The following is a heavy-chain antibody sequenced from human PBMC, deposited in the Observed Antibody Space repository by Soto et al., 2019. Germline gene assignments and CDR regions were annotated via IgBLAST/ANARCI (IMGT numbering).Heavy chain of an antibody. V-gene: IGHV4-61*01. CDR2: LYYTGTT. J-gene: IGHJ6*02. Sequence: QVQLQESGPRLVKPSETLSLTCTVSGDSVSSGSYYWTWIRQPPGKGLEWIGYLYYTGTTNYNPSLKSRVTMSLDTSSNQFSLRLSSVTAADTAVYFCARTFCSTTSCQAHGMDVWGQGTSVTVSS. CDR1: GDSVSSGSYY. D-gene: IGHD2-2*01. CDR3: ARTFCSTTSCQAHGMDV.